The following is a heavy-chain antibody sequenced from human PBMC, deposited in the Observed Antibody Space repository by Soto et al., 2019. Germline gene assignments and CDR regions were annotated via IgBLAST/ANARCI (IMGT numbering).Heavy chain of an antibody. D-gene: IGHD4-17*01. V-gene: IGHV4-61*01. J-gene: IGHJ4*02. Sequence: LSLTCTVSGGSVSSGSYYWSWIRQPPGKGLEWIGYIYYSGSTNYNPSLKSRVTISVDTSKNQFSLKLSSVTAADTAVYYCASYYGGNSDYFDYWGQGTLVTVSS. CDR3: ASYYGGNSDYFDY. CDR2: IYYSGST. CDR1: GGSVSSGSYY.